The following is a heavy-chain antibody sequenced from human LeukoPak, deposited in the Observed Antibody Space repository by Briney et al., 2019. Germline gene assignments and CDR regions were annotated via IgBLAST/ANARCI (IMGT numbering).Heavy chain of an antibody. D-gene: IGHD1-26*01. CDR1: GLTFSNVW. V-gene: IGHV3-15*01. J-gene: IGHJ4*02. CDR2: IKSETDGGTR. CDR3: TTWGYSGIYSPIGY. Sequence: GGSLRLSCATSGLTFSNVWMSWVRQAPGKGLEWVGRIKSETDGGTRDYASPVKGRFTISRDDSKNTLYLQMNSLKTEDTAVYYCTTWGYSGIYSPIGYWGQGTQITVSS.